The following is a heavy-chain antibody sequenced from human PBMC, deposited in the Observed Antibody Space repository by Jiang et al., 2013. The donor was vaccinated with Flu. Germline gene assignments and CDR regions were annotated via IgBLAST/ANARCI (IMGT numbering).Heavy chain of an antibody. CDR2: INHSGST. J-gene: IGHJ4*02. V-gene: IGHV4-34*01. CDR3: ARGPRYCSSIHCHFDY. D-gene: IGHD2-2*01. CDR1: GGSFSDYF. Sequence: LTCAVYGGSFSDYFWSWIRQPPGKGLEWIGEINHSGSTNYNPSLKSRVTMSIDTSQDQVSLKLSSATAADTAVYYCARGPRYCSSIHCHFDYWGQGTLVTVSS.